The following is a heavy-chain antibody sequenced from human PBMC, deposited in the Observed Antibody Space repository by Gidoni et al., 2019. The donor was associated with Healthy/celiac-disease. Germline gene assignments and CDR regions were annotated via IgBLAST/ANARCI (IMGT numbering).Heavy chain of an antibody. V-gene: IGHV1-24*01. Sequence: VQLVQSGAEVKKPGASVKVSCQVSGYTLTELSMHWVRQAPGKGFEWMGGFDPEDGETIYAQKFQGRVTMTEDTSTDTAYMELSSLRSEDTAVYYCATGLPSVARYSYGVDYWGQGTLVTVSS. D-gene: IGHD5-18*01. J-gene: IGHJ4*02. CDR2: FDPEDGET. CDR1: GYTLTELS. CDR3: ATGLPSVARYSYGVDY.